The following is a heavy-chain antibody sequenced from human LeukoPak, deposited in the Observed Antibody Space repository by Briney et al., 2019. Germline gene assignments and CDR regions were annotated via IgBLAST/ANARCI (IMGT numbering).Heavy chain of an antibody. CDR2: IRRDGSEE. V-gene: IGHV3-7*01. CDR3: ARTRTQVSYRGLDY. J-gene: IGHJ4*02. CDR1: GFIFSTYY. Sequence: GGSLRLSCAASGFIFSTYYMSWVRQAPGKGLEWVANIRRDGSEEYYVDSVKGRFTISRDNAKNSLYLQMSGLRAEDTAVYYCARTRTQVSYRGLDYWGQGTLVTVSS. D-gene: IGHD1-14*01.